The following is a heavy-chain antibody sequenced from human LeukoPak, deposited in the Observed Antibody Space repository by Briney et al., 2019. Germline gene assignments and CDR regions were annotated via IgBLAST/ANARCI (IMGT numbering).Heavy chain of an antibody. Sequence: WVRQSSGKGLEWMGIIYPGDSGTRYSPSFQGQVTISADKSISTAYLQWSSLKASDTAMYYCARQGEVVPAANLDYWGQGTLVTVSS. CDR3: ARQGEVVPAANLDY. V-gene: IGHV5-51*01. D-gene: IGHD2-2*01. CDR2: IYPGDSGT. J-gene: IGHJ4*02.